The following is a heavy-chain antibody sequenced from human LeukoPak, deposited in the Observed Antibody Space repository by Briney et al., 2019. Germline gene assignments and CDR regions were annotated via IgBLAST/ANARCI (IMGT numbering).Heavy chain of an antibody. CDR1: GFTFSSYG. J-gene: IGHJ4*02. D-gene: IGHD6-13*01. Sequence: GGSLRLSCAASGFTFSSYGMHWVRQAPGKGLEWVAFIRYDGSNKYYADSVKGRFTISRDYSKNTLYLQMNSLRAEDTAVYYCAKATPGIAAAGMGYFDYWGQGTLVTVSS. V-gene: IGHV3-30*02. CDR3: AKATPGIAAAGMGYFDY. CDR2: IRYDGSNK.